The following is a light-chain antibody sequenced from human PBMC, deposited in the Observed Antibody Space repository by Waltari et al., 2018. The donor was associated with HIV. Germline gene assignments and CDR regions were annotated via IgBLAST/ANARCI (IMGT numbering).Light chain of an antibody. J-gene: IGKJ4*01. CDR1: QSVSSSY. CDR2: GAS. V-gene: IGKV3-20*01. Sequence: EIVLTQSPGTLSLSPGERATLPCRASQSVSSSYLAWYQQKPGQAPRLLIYGASNRATGISDRFTGSGSGTDFTLTITRLEPEDSAVYYCQQYGRSPLTFGGGTKVAIK. CDR3: QQYGRSPLT.